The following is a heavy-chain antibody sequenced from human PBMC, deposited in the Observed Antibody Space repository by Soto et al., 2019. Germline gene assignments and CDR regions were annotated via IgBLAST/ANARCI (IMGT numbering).Heavy chain of an antibody. CDR2: INPNSGGT. V-gene: IGHV1-2*02. J-gene: IGHJ5*02. Sequence: ASVKVSCKASGYTFTGYYMHWVRQAPGQGLEWMGWINPNSGGTNYAQKFQGRVTMTEDTSTDTAYMELSSLRSEDTAVYYCATGFADPAVWFDPWGQGTLVTVSS. D-gene: IGHD7-27*01. CDR1: GYTFTGYY. CDR3: ATGFADPAVWFDP.